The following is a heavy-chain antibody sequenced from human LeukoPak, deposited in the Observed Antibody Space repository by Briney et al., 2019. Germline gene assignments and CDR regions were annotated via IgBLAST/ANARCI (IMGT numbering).Heavy chain of an antibody. J-gene: IGHJ3*02. D-gene: IGHD3-10*01. CDR1: GGSISSHY. CDR3: ARDITMVRGVGAFDI. V-gene: IGHV4-59*11. Sequence: SETLSLTCIVSGGSISSHYWSWIRQPPGKGLEWIGYFYHSGSTHYNPSLKSRVTISADTSKNQFSLRLSSVTAADTAVYYCARDITMVRGVGAFDIWGQGTMVTVSS. CDR2: FYHSGST.